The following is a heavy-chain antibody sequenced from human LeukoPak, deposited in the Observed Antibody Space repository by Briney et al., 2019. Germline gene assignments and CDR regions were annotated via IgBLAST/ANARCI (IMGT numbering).Heavy chain of an antibody. D-gene: IGHD3-10*01. V-gene: IGHV3-21*01. CDR2: ISSSSSYI. CDR3: AKELLTSGSCFDF. Sequence: PGGSLRLSCAASGFTFSSYSMNWVRQAPGKGLEWVSSISSSSSYIYYADSVKGRFTISRDNVKNTLNLQMNSLRPEDTAMYYCAKELLTSGSCFDFCGQGTLVTVSS. CDR1: GFTFSSYS. J-gene: IGHJ4*02.